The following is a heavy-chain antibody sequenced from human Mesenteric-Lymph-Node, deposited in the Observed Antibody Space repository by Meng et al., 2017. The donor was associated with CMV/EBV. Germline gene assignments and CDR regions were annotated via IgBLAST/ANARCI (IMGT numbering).Heavy chain of an antibody. V-gene: IGHV1-69*02. CDR1: GVTFRSYT. CDR3: AGGIAAAGSRWFDP. J-gene: IGHJ5*02. Sequence: QVQLVQSGAEVKKPGSSLKVSCKASGVTFRSYTISWVRQAPGQGLEWMGRIIPILGIANYAQKFQGRVTITADKSTSTAYMELSSLRSEDTAVYYCAGGIAAAGSRWFDPWGQGTLVTVSS. CDR2: IIPILGIA. D-gene: IGHD6-13*01.